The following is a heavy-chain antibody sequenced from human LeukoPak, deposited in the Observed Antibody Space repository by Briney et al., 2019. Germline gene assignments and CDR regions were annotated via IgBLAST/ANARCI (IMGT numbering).Heavy chain of an antibody. D-gene: IGHD1-26*01. J-gene: IGHJ4*02. Sequence: GSSLRLSCAASGFTFSDYGMHWVRQAPGKGLEWVAVISYDGSNKYYADSVKGRFTISRDNAQNSLYLQVNSLRAEDTAVYYCARGGQWELPNYWGQGTLVTVSS. CDR2: ISYDGSNK. V-gene: IGHV3-30*03. CDR1: GFTFSDYG. CDR3: ARGGQWELPNY.